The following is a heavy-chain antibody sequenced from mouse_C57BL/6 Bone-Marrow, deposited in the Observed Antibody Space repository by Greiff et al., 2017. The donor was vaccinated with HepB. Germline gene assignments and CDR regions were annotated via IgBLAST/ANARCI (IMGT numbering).Heavy chain of an antibody. V-gene: IGHV1-81*01. CDR3: AREGPYYYAMDY. D-gene: IGHD3-3*01. CDR2: IYPRSGNT. CDR1: GYTFTSYG. Sequence: VQLQESGAELARPGASVKLSCKASGYTFTSYGISWVKQRTGQGLEWIGEIYPRSGNTYYNEKFKGKATLTADKSSSTAYMELRSLTSEDSAVYFCAREGPYYYAMDYWGQGTSVTVSS. J-gene: IGHJ4*01.